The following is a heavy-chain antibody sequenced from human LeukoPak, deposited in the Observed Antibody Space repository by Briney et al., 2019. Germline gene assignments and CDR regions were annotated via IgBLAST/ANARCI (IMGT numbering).Heavy chain of an antibody. Sequence: GGSLRLSCAASGFTFSSYGMHWVRQAPGKGLEWVAVIWYDGSNKYYGDSARGRFTISRDKSENTMYLQMNSLTFEDTAVYYCTKGGGSGEYSDYYFDYWGQGTLVTVSS. CDR3: TKGGGSGEYSDYYFDY. V-gene: IGHV3-30*02. CDR1: GFTFSSYG. CDR2: IWYDGSNK. D-gene: IGHD4-11*01. J-gene: IGHJ4*02.